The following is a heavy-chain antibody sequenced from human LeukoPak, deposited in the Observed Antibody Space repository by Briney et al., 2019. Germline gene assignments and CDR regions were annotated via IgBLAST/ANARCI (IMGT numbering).Heavy chain of an antibody. V-gene: IGHV1-18*01. Sequence: ASVKVSCKASGYTFTSYGISWVRQAPRQGLEWKGWISAYNGNTNYAQKLQGRVTMTTDTSTSTAYMELRSLRSDDTAVYYCARVVHFLEWLMDVWGKGTTVTVSS. D-gene: IGHD3-3*01. CDR1: GYTFTSYG. CDR3: ARVVHFLEWLMDV. J-gene: IGHJ6*04. CDR2: ISAYNGNT.